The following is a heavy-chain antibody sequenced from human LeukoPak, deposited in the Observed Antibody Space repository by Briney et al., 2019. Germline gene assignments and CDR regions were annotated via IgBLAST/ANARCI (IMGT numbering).Heavy chain of an antibody. D-gene: IGHD2-8*01. CDR1: GFTFSNYG. CDR3: ALGGYCTTGVCSHDDFDF. Sequence: GGSLRLSCTASGFTFSNYGMHWVRQAPGKGLEWVAIVQYDGSNTYYADAVKGRFTISRDNSKSTVYLQMNSLRADDTAVYHCALGGYCTTGVCSHDDFDFWGQGTMVIVSS. J-gene: IGHJ3*01. V-gene: IGHV3-30*02. CDR2: VQYDGSNT.